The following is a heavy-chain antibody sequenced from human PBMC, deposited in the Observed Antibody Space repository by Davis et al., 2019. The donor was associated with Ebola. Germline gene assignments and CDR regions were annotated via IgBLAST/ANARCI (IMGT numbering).Heavy chain of an antibody. CDR3: ARGLIWSGLDV. Sequence: MPSETLSLTCTVSGVSLNSGDYYWGWIRQPPGKGLEWIGEIDHNGIASYNPSLKSRVAISIDTSKNQFSLNLSSLTAADTAVYYCARGLIWSGLDVWGQGTTVTVSS. CDR1: GVSLNSGDYY. CDR2: IDHNGIA. V-gene: IGHV4-39*07. D-gene: IGHD1-1*01. J-gene: IGHJ6*02.